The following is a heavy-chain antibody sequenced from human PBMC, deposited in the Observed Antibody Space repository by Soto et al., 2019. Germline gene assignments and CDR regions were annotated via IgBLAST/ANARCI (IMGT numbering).Heavy chain of an antibody. V-gene: IGHV3-30*12. J-gene: IGHJ4*02. CDR1: GFNFGNFG. Sequence: ESGGGVVQPGGSLTLSCVATGFNFGNFGMHWVRQAPGKGLEWVTVISNDENIKQDTVRGRFAIARDNSKITLYLQLTSLRAEDTAIDYFARGVRGVLDVWGQGTLVTVSS. CDR3: ARGVRGVLDV. D-gene: IGHD5-12*01. CDR2: ISNDENIK.